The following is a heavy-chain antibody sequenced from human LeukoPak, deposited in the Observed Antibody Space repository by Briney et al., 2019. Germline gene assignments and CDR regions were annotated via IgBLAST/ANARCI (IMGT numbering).Heavy chain of an antibody. D-gene: IGHD6-19*01. CDR1: GFTFSSYG. CDR3: AKAVLSLGWYESN. Sequence: GGSLRLSCAASGFTFSSYGMSWVRQAPGKGLEWVSAISGSGGSTYYADSVKGRFTISRDNSKNTLYLQMNSLRAEDTAVYYCAKAVLSLGWYESNWGQGTLVTVSS. J-gene: IGHJ4*02. CDR2: ISGSGGST. V-gene: IGHV3-23*01.